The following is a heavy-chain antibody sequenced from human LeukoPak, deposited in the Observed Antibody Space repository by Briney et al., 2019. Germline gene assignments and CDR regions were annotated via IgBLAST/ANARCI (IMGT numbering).Heavy chain of an antibody. J-gene: IGHJ5*02. CDR3: ARDLGMVRGVIFVRWFDP. CDR1: GGSISSYY. D-gene: IGHD3-10*01. Sequence: PSETLSLTCTVSGGSISSYYWSWIRQPAGKGLEWIGRIYTSGSANYNPSLKSRVTMSVDTSKNQFSLKLSSVTAADTAVYYCARDLGMVRGVIFVRWFDPWGQGTLVTVSS. CDR2: IYTSGSA. V-gene: IGHV4-4*07.